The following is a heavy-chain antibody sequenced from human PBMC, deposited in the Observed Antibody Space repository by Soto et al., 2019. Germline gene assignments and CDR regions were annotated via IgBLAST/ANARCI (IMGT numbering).Heavy chain of an antibody. D-gene: IGHD3-10*01. Sequence: PSETLSLTCTVSGGSISSYYWSWIRQPPGKGLEWIGYIYYSGSTNYNPSLKSRVTISVDTSKNQFSLKLSSVTAADTAVYYCAREYYYGSGRAYGMDVWGPGTTGTVSS. CDR2: IYYSGST. V-gene: IGHV4-59*01. CDR3: AREYYYGSGRAYGMDV. CDR1: GGSISSYY. J-gene: IGHJ6*02.